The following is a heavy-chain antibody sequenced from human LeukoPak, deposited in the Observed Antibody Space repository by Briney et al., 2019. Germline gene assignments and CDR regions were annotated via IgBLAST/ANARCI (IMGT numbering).Heavy chain of an antibody. CDR2: ISYDGSNK. D-gene: IGHD1-26*01. CDR1: GFTFSSYA. CDR3: ARVPSGSYYSFDL. V-gene: IGHV3-30*04. J-gene: IGHJ2*01. Sequence: GGSLRLSCAASGFTFSSYAMHWVRQAPGKGPEWVAVISYDGSNKYYADSVKGRFTISRDNSKNTLYLQMNSLRAEDTAVYYCARVPSGSYYSFDLWGRGTLVTVSS.